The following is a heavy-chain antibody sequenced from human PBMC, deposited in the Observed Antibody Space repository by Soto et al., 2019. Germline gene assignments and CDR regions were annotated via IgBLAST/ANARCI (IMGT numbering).Heavy chain of an antibody. CDR1: GGSISSYY. CDR2: IYYSGST. D-gene: IGHD3-3*01. J-gene: IGHJ4*02. Sequence: PSETLSLTCTVSGGSISSYYWSWIRQPPGKGLEWVGYIYYSGSTNYNPSLKSRVTISVDTSKNQFSLKLSSVTAADTAVYYCARHEGNVLRFGCWGQGTLVTVSS. V-gene: IGHV4-59*08. CDR3: ARHEGNVLRFGC.